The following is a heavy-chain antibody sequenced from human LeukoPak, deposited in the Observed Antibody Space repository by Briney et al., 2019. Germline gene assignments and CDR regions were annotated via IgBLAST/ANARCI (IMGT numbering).Heavy chain of an antibody. CDR3: AREGITMIENWFDP. Sequence: SETLSLTCTVSGGSISGYYWGWIRQPPGKGLEWIGSIYHSGSTYYNPSLKSRVTISVDTSKNQFSLKLSSVTAADTAVYYCAREGITMIENWFDPWGQGTLVTVSS. D-gene: IGHD3-22*01. CDR2: IYHSGST. CDR1: GGSISGYY. J-gene: IGHJ5*02. V-gene: IGHV4-38-2*02.